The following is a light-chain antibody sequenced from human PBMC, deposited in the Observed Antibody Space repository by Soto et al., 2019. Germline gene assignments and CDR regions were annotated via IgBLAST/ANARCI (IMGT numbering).Light chain of an antibody. CDR2: GAS. V-gene: IGKV3D-15*01. CDR3: QQYNNWPPLMCT. CDR1: QSVSSN. Sequence: EIVMTQSPATLSVSPGERATLSCRVSQSVSSNLAWYQQKPGQAPRLLIYGASTRASGIPARFSGSGPGTEFTLTISSLQSEDFAVYYCQQYNNWPPLMCTFGQGTKLEI. J-gene: IGKJ2*02.